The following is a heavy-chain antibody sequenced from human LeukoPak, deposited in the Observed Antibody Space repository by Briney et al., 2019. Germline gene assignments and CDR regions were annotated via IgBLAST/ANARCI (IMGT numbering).Heavy chain of an antibody. CDR3: ARGSGSYNAFDI. J-gene: IGHJ3*02. Sequence: SETLSLTCTVSGGSISSSSYYWGWIRQPPGKGLEWIGYIYYSGSTNYNPSLKSRVTISVDTSKNQFSLKLSSVTAADTAVYYCARGSGSYNAFDIWGQGTMVTVSS. CDR2: IYYSGST. CDR1: GGSISSSSYY. D-gene: IGHD1-26*01. V-gene: IGHV4-61*05.